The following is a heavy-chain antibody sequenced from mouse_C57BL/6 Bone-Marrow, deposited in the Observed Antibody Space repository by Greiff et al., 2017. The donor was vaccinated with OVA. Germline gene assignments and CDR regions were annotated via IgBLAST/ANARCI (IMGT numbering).Heavy chain of an antibody. D-gene: IGHD2-5*01. CDR2: LYPSSGST. V-gene: IGHV1-81*01. CDR3: ASGGYSNFYALDY. CDR1: GYTFTSYG. Sequence: LVESGAELVRPGASVKLPCKASGYTFTSYGISWVKQRTGQGLEWIGELYPSSGSTYYNEKFKGKATLTADKSSSTAYVEVRSLTSEDSAVKFYASGGYSNFYALDYWGQGTSVTVSS. J-gene: IGHJ4*01.